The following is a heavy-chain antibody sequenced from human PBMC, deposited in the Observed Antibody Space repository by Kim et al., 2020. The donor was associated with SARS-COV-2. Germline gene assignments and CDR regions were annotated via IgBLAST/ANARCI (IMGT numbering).Heavy chain of an antibody. V-gene: IGHV3-23*01. Sequence: GGSLRLSCEASGFTFSTYAMNWVRQAPGKGLEWVAVISGSGGTTYYADSVRGRFTISRDNSKDTIYLQLNSVKDDDTATYFCVRDRGWDVWGQGTTVTVSS. CDR3: VRDRGWDV. CDR1: GFTFSTYA. J-gene: IGHJ6*01. CDR2: ISGSGGTT.